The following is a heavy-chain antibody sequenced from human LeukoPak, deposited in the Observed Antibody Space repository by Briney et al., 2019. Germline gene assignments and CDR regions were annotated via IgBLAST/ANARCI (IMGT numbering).Heavy chain of an antibody. CDR3: ARHKQSYYFDY. Sequence: PSETLSLTCTVSGGSISSSSYYWGWIRQPPGKGLEWIGSIYYSGSTYYNPSLKSRVTISVDTSKNQFSLKLSSVTAADTAVYYCARHKQSYYFDYWGQGTLVTVSS. CDR1: GGSISSSSYY. J-gene: IGHJ4*02. CDR2: IYYSGST. V-gene: IGHV4-39*01. D-gene: IGHD1/OR15-1a*01.